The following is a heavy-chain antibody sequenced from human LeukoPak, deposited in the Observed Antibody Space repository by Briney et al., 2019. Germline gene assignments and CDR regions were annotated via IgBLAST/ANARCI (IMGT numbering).Heavy chain of an antibody. D-gene: IGHD2-15*01. CDR3: ARVGNGYCSGGSCFATANPIDY. V-gene: IGHV4-31*03. CDR2: IYYSGST. J-gene: IGHJ4*02. CDR1: GGSISSGGYY. Sequence: SETLSLTCTVSGGSISSGGYYWSWIRQHPGKGLEWIGYIYYSGSTYYNPSLKSRVTISVDTSKNQFSLKLSSVTAADTAVYYCARVGNGYCSGGSCFATANPIDYWGQGTLVTVSS.